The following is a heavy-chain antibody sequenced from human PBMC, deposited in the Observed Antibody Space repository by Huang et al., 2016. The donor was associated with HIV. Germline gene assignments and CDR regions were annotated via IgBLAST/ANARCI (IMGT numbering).Heavy chain of an antibody. CDR1: GGSITSSNHY. J-gene: IGHJ3*02. V-gene: IGHV4-39*01. CDR3: ASGEYGKNAYDI. Sequence: QLHLQQSGPGLVRPSETLSLICTVSGGSITSSNHYWGWIRQTPGKGLGWIGNFFYRGDAYYTPSLKNRGAISIGTSKGQFSLRLSSVIATDTAVYYCASGEYGKNAYDIWGQGTVVTVSA. D-gene: IGHD2-2*01. CDR2: FFYRGDA.